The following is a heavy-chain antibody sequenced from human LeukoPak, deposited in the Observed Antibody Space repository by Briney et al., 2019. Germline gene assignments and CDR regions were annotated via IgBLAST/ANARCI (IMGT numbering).Heavy chain of an antibody. CDR3: VRDGSFDI. Sequence: ASVNVSCKTSGYTFTGYYIHWVRQAPGQGPEWKGWISPNSGGTNYAQKFQDRVSMTRDTSINTAYMELSRLRSDDTAVYYCVRDGSFDIWGQGTMVTVS. CDR1: GYTFTGYY. D-gene: IGHD3-10*01. CDR2: ISPNSGGT. V-gene: IGHV1-2*02. J-gene: IGHJ3*02.